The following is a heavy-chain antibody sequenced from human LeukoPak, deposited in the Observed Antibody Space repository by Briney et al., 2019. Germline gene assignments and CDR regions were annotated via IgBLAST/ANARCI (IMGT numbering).Heavy chain of an antibody. J-gene: IGHJ3*02. D-gene: IGHD1-20*01. V-gene: IGHV4-39*07. CDR1: GGSISSSSYY. CDR3: ASMHPNWNDPAFDI. CDR2: IYYSGST. Sequence: KTSETLSLTCAVSGGSISSSSYYWGWIRQPPGKGLEWIGSIYYSGSTYYNPSLKSRVTISVDTSKNQFSLKLSSVTAADTAVYYCASMHPNWNDPAFDIWGQGTMVTVSS.